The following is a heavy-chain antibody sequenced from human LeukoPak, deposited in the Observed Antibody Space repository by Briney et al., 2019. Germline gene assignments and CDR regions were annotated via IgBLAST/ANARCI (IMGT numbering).Heavy chain of an antibody. CDR2: ISGSGGGA. V-gene: IGHV3-23*01. D-gene: IGHD4-23*01. CDR1: GFTFSSYA. Sequence: GGSLRLSCEASGFTFSSYAMSWVRQAPGKGLECVSGISGSGGGADYADSVKGRFSISRDNARNSVFLQMNSLRADDTALYYCARDAFFGGISPAFDIWGQGTRVTVSS. CDR3: ARDAFFGGISPAFDI. J-gene: IGHJ3*02.